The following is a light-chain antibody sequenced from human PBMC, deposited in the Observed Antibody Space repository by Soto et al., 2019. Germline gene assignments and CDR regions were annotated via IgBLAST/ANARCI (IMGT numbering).Light chain of an antibody. CDR2: WAS. CDR3: QQYYSTPWT. CDR1: QSVLYSPNNKNY. V-gene: IGKV4-1*01. J-gene: IGKJ1*01. Sequence: DIVMTQSPDSLAVSLAERATINCKSSQSVLYSPNNKNYLTWYQQKPGQPPKLLIYWASTRESGVPDRFSGSGSGTDFTLTISSLQAEAVAVYYCQQYYSTPWTFGQGTKVEIK.